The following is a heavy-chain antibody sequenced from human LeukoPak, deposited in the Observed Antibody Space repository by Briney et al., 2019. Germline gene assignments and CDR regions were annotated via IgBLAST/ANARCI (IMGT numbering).Heavy chain of an antibody. D-gene: IGHD6-13*01. CDR3: ARANRQLDAFDI. J-gene: IGHJ3*02. CDR2: INHSGST. V-gene: IGHV4-34*01. CDR1: GGSFSGYY. Sequence: PSETLSLTCAVYGGSFSGYYWSWIRQPPGKGLEWIGEINHSGSTNYNPSLKSRVTISVDTSKNQFSLKLSSVTAADTAVYYCARANRQLDAFDIWGQGTMVTVSS.